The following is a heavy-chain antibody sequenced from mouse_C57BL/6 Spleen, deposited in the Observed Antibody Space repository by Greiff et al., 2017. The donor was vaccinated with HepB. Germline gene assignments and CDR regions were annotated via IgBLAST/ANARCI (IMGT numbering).Heavy chain of an antibody. V-gene: IGHV14-4*01. CDR1: GFNIKDDY. CDR3: TIYDGYYAWFAY. J-gene: IGHJ3*01. CDR2: IDPENGDT. D-gene: IGHD2-3*01. Sequence: VQLQQSGAELVRPGASVKLSCTASGFNIKDDYMHWVKQRPEQGLEWVGWIDPENGDTESASKFQGKATITADTSSNTAYLQLSSLTSEDTAVYYCTIYDGYYAWFAYWGQGTLVTVSA.